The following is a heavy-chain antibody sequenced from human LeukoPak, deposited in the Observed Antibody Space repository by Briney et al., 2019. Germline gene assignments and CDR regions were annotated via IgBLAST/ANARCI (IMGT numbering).Heavy chain of an antibody. CDR1: GFTFSSYG. CDR3: AKDLDGIAAAGGY. V-gene: IGHV3-30*18. J-gene: IGHJ4*02. Sequence: PGGSLRLSCAASGFTFSSYGMHWVRQAPGKGLEWVAVISYDGSNKYYADSVKGRFTISRDNSKNTLYLQMNSLRAEDTAVYYCAKDLDGIAAAGGYWGQGTLVTVSS. D-gene: IGHD6-13*01. CDR2: ISYDGSNK.